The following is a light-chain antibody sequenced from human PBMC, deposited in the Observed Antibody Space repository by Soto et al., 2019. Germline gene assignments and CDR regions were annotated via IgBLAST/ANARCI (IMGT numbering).Light chain of an antibody. J-gene: IGKJ1*01. CDR3: QQYGGSPRT. CDR1: QSIANS. Sequence: EIVLTQSPGTLSLSPGERASLSCRASQSIANSLAWYQQKPGQAPRLLIIGASNKATGIPDRFSGSGSGTDFTLTISRLEPEDFAVYHCQQYGGSPRTFGQGTKVERK. V-gene: IGKV3-20*01. CDR2: GAS.